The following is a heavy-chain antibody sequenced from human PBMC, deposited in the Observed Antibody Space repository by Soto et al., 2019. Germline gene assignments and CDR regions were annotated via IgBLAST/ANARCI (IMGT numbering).Heavy chain of an antibody. V-gene: IGHV4-30-4*01. CDR1: GVSISSADFY. CDR3: CRGTMEYFDPSRAGYGLDV. J-gene: IGHJ6*02. D-gene: IGHD2-8*01. CDR2: MSYSGST. Sequence: QVRLQESGPGLVKPPQTLSLTCSVSGVSISSADFYWRWIRQPPRKALEWLRNMSYSGSTYNNPSLQSLITMSLATSNNPFYMPLTSVTAADAAVYFCCRGTMEYFDPSRAGYGLDVWGQGTAVSVSS.